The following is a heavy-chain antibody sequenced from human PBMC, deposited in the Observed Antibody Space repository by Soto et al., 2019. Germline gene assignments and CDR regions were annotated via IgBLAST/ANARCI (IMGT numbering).Heavy chain of an antibody. D-gene: IGHD2-8*01. J-gene: IGHJ3*02. Sequence: SVKVSCKASGGTFSSYTISWVRQAPGQGLEWMGRTIPILGIANYAQKFQGRVTMTTNTSISTAYMELSSLRSEDTAVYYCAAERLTDDAFDIWGQGTMVTVSS. V-gene: IGHV1-69*02. CDR2: TIPILGIA. CDR3: AAERLTDDAFDI. CDR1: GGTFSSYT.